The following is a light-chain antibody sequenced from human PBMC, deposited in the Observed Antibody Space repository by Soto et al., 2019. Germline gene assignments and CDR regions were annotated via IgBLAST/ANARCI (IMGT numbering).Light chain of an antibody. CDR2: GAS. V-gene: IGKV3-15*01. CDR3: QQYKSWPPLT. Sequence: EIVMTQSPATLSVSPGERATLSCRASQSVSSNLAWYQQKPGQAPRLLIYGASTRATGIPARFIGGGFGTERTNTISSLQSENLAASYCQQYKSWPPLTFGGGTKVEIK. J-gene: IGKJ4*01. CDR1: QSVSSN.